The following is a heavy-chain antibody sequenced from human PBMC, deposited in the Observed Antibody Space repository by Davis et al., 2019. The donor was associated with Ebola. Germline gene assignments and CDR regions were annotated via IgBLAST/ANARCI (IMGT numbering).Heavy chain of an antibody. D-gene: IGHD3-3*01. V-gene: IGHV3-23*01. CDR3: ARQLRFLAWSGYMDV. CDR1: GLIFTKYA. J-gene: IGHJ6*03. Sequence: PGGSLRLSCEASGLIFTKYAMNWVRQAPGKGLEWVSGINPNGGATYYAGSVKSRFTISRDNAKMSLSLQMNSLRAEDTAVYYCARQLRFLAWSGYMDVWGKGTTVTVSS. CDR2: INPNGGAT.